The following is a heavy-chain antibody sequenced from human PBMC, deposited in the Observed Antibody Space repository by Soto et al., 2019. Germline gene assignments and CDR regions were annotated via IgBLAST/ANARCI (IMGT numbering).Heavy chain of an antibody. V-gene: IGHV4-31*11. D-gene: IGHD5-12*01. Sequence: SETLSLSCAVSGGSITRDNFFWNWIRQRPGKGLEWIGYIYHSGATYYNPSLRSRVVISIDKAKNHFSLNLASVTAADTAVYYCVKFEYSGSSGFYYYSGMDVWGQGTTVTVSS. CDR3: VKFEYSGSSGFYYYSGMDV. J-gene: IGHJ6*02. CDR2: IYHSGAT. CDR1: GGSITRDNFF.